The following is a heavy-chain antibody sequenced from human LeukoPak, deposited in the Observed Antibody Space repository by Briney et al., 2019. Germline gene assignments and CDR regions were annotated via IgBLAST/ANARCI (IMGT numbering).Heavy chain of an antibody. V-gene: IGHV3-21*01. CDR1: GFNFRTYS. D-gene: IGHD1-1*01. CDR2: ISGSGSYI. CDR3: ARGSYNWNDRPTLPIEY. J-gene: IGHJ4*02. Sequence: GGSLRLSCAASGFNFRTYSTNWVRQAPGKGLEWVSSISGSGSYIYYSDALRGRFTLSRDNAKNSLYLQMNSLRVEDTALYYCARGSYNWNDRPTLPIEYWGQGTLVTVSS.